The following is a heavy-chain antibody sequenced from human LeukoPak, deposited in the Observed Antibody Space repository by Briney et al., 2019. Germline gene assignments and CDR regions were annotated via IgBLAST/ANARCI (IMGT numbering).Heavy chain of an antibody. J-gene: IGHJ3*02. Sequence: GGSLRLSCAASGFTFSSYWMSWVRQAPGKGLEWVANIKQDGSEKYYVDSVKGRFTISRDNAKNSLYLQMNSLRAEDTAVYYCARGHYYDSSGPASGDAFDIWGQGTMVTVSS. CDR1: GFTFSSYW. CDR3: ARGHYYDSSGPASGDAFDI. CDR2: IKQDGSEK. V-gene: IGHV3-7*03. D-gene: IGHD3-22*01.